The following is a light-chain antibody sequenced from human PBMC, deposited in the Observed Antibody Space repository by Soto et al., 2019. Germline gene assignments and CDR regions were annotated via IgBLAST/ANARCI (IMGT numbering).Light chain of an antibody. J-gene: IGLJ1*01. CDR2: EDS. CDR3: CSYAGTSTYV. V-gene: IGLV2-23*01. CDR1: SSDVGSYDL. Sequence: QSALTQPASVSGSPGQSITVSCTGTSSDVGSYDLVSWFQQHPGKAPKRMIYEDSKRPSGVSNRFSGSKSGNTASLTISGLQAEDEADYYCCSYAGTSTYVFGTGTKLTVL.